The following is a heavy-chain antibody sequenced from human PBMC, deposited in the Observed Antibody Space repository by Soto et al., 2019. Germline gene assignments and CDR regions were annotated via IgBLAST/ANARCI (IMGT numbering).Heavy chain of an antibody. D-gene: IGHD3-3*01. J-gene: IGHJ6*02. CDR2: IKQDGSEK. Sequence: EVQLVESGGGLVQPGGSLRLSCAASGFTFSSYWMSWVRQAPGKGLEWVANIKQDGSEKYYVDSVKGRFTISRDNAKNSLYLQMNSLRAEDTAVYYCARDNSPHYYDFWSGYYPYYYYGMDVWGQGTTVTVSS. CDR3: ARDNSPHYYDFWSGYYPYYYYGMDV. V-gene: IGHV3-7*01. CDR1: GFTFSSYW.